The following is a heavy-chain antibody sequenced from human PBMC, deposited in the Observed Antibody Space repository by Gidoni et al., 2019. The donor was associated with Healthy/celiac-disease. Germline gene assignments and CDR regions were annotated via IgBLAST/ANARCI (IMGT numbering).Heavy chain of an antibody. Sequence: QVQLQESGPGLVKPSETLSLTCTVSGYSISSGYYWGWIRQPPGKGLEWIGSIYHSGSTYYNPSLKSRVTISVDTSKNQFSLKLSSVTAADTAVYYCARGEDIVVVPAGLNWFDPWGQGTLVTVSS. V-gene: IGHV4-38-2*02. J-gene: IGHJ5*02. D-gene: IGHD2-2*01. CDR1: GYSISSGYY. CDR3: ARGEDIVVVPAGLNWFDP. CDR2: IYHSGST.